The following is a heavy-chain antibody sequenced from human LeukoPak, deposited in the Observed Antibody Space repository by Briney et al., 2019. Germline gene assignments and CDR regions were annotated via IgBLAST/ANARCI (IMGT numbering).Heavy chain of an antibody. CDR1: GFTFSSYG. CDR3: AKDAFGSGSYTFDY. J-gene: IGHJ4*02. Sequence: GGSLRLSGAASGFTFSSYGMHWVRQAPGKGLEWVAVISYDGSNKYYADSVKGRFTISRDNSKNTLYLQMNSLRAEDTAVYYCAKDAFGSGSYTFDYWGQGTLVTVSS. CDR2: ISYDGSNK. V-gene: IGHV3-30*18. D-gene: IGHD3-10*01.